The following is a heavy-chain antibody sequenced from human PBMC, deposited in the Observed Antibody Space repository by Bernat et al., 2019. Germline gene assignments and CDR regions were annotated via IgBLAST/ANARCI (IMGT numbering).Heavy chain of an antibody. V-gene: IGHV3-30*18. CDR2: ISYDGSNK. Sequence: QVQLVESGGGVVQPGRSLRLSCAASGFTFSSYGMHWVRQAPGKGLEWVAVISYDGSNKYDADSVKGRFTISRDNSKNTLYLQMNSLRAEDTAVYYCAKDLYGGIYYYGMDVWGQGTTVTVSS. D-gene: IGHD3-16*01. CDR3: AKDLYGGIYYYGMDV. CDR1: GFTFSSYG. J-gene: IGHJ6*02.